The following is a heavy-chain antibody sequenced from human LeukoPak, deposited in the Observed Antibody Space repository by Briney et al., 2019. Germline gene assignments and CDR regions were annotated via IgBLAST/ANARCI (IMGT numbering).Heavy chain of an antibody. CDR1: GFTFSNYG. D-gene: IGHD1-26*01. Sequence: GGSLRLSCAASGFTFSNYGLHWVRQAPGKGLEWVAVIWPDGSNKYYAGSVKGRFTISRDDSKNTLYLQMNSLRAEDSAVYYCARASGSFDYWGQGTLVTVSS. J-gene: IGHJ4*02. CDR3: ARASGSFDY. CDR2: IWPDGSNK. V-gene: IGHV3-33*01.